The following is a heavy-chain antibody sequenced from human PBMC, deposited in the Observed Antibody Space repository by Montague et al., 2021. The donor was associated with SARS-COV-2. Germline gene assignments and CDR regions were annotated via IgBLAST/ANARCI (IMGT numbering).Heavy chain of an antibody. J-gene: IGHJ4*02. D-gene: IGHD6-19*01. CDR2: AYYRSKWYS. CDR1: GDSVFSNSVA. CDR3: VRYSGWFYFDF. Sequence: CAISGDSVFSNSVAWSWLTQSPSRGLECLGRAYYRSKWYSDYAPSVRGRLTVNPDASKNEFSLESNYVTPEDTAVYYCVRYSGWFYFDFWGQGTLVTVSS. V-gene: IGHV6-1*01.